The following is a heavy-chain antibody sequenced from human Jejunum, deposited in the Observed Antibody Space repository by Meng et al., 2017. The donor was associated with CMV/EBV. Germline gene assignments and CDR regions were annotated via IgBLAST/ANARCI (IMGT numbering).Heavy chain of an antibody. J-gene: IGHJ5*02. Sequence: QVQLQESGPGLVRPSETLSLTCTVSGGSLSSYYWSWIRQPAGKGLEWIGRIYTSGSTHYNPSLKSRLTMSVDLAKNQISLKLSSVTAADTAVYYCARESGSYYWFDPWGQGTLVTVSS. V-gene: IGHV4-4*07. CDR1: GGSLSSYY. CDR2: IYTSGST. D-gene: IGHD1-26*01. CDR3: ARESGSYYWFDP.